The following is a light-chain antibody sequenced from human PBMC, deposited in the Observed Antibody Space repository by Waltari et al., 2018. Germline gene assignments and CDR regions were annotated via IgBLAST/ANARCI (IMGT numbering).Light chain of an antibody. CDR2: AAS. Sequence: EIVLTQSPGTLSLSPGERVILSCRASQDITGGWMTWYHQKTGQAPKLLIYAASTRAPGVPDRFSGSGSGTDFTLTISRLEPEDSGVYYCQQYDGLVVTFGGGTKVEIK. V-gene: IGKV3-20*01. J-gene: IGKJ4*01. CDR3: QQYDGLVVT. CDR1: QDITGGW.